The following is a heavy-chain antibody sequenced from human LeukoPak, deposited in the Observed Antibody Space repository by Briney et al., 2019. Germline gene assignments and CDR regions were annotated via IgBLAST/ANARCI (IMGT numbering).Heavy chain of an antibody. J-gene: IGHJ6*04. CDR1: RGTFSSYA. Sequence: SVKLSCKDSRGTFSSYAMSWVRQAPGQGLEWMGGIIPIFGTANYAQKFQGRVTITADKSTSTAYMELSSLRSEDTAVYYCAREMEWGMGSHDDQPPLVPAAMRGGYYYYGMDVWGKGTTVTVSS. V-gene: IGHV1-69*06. CDR2: IIPIFGTA. CDR3: AREMEWGMGSHDDQPPLVPAAMRGGYYYYGMDV. D-gene: IGHD2-2*01.